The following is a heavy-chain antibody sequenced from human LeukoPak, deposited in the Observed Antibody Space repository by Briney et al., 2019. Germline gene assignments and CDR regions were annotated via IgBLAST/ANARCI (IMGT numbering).Heavy chain of an antibody. CDR2: ISSSSSYI. Sequence: GGSLRLSCAASGFTFSSYSMNWVRQAPGKGLEWVSSISSSSSYIYYADSVKGRFTISRDNAKNSLYLQMNSLRAEDTAVYYCARDHMTTVTNNWFDPWGQGTLVTVSS. V-gene: IGHV3-21*01. D-gene: IGHD4-17*01. CDR1: GFTFSSYS. CDR3: ARDHMTTVTNNWFDP. J-gene: IGHJ5*02.